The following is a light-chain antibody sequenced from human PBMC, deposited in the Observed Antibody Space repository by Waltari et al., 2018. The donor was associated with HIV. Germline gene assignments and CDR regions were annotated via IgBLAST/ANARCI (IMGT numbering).Light chain of an antibody. CDR2: EVT. CDR3: SSYTTSSTWV. J-gene: IGLJ3*02. Sequence: QSALTQPPSLSGSLGQSVTISCTATSTAIGAYTRVSWYQQSPGTAPKLRIYEVTHRPSGVPVRFSGSKSGNTASLTISGLQADDEADYYCSSYTTSSTWVFGGGTKLTVL. CDR1: STAIGAYTR. V-gene: IGLV2-18*02.